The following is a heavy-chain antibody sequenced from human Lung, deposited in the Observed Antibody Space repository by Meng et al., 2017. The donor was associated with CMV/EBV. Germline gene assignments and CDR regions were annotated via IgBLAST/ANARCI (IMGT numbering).Heavy chain of an antibody. J-gene: IGHJ3*02. V-gene: IGHV3-9*01. CDR1: GFTFDDYA. CDR3: AKADIVVVPAGAFDI. CDR2: ISWNSGSI. Sequence: GGSXRLXCAASGFTFDDYAMHWVRQAPGKGLEWVSGISWNSGSIGYADSVKGRFTISRDNAKNSLYQQMNSLRAEDTALYYCAKADIVVVPAGAFDIWGQGNXVTVSS. D-gene: IGHD2-2*01.